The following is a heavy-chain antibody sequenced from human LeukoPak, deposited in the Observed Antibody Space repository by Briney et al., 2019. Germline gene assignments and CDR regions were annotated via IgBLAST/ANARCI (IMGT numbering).Heavy chain of an antibody. V-gene: IGHV3-48*04. CDR1: GFIFNDYG. J-gene: IGHJ4*02. D-gene: IGHD6-13*01. CDR3: ARVAEAAAFDS. CDR2: ITPTSPTT. Sequence: PGGSLRLSCATSGFIFNDYGMNWVRQAPGKGLEWLSYITPTSPTTYYADSVKGRFTISRDNAKNSLYLQVNSLRAEDTAVYYCARVAEAAAFDSWGQGTLVTVSS.